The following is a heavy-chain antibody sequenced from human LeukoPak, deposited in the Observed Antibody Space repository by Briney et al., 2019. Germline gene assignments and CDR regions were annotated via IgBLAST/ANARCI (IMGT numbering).Heavy chain of an antibody. V-gene: IGHV4-4*07. J-gene: IGHJ3*02. CDR3: ARGRYCSADICSGGDAFDI. CDR2: IYNRGST. Sequence: SETLSLTRTVSGGSLNNYYWSWIRQPAAKGLEGIGRIYNRGSTNYNPSLKSRVTMSVDTAKNQFSLKLSSVTAADTAVYYCARGRYCSADICSGGDAFDIWGQGTMVSVSS. CDR1: GGSLNNYY. D-gene: IGHD2-15*01.